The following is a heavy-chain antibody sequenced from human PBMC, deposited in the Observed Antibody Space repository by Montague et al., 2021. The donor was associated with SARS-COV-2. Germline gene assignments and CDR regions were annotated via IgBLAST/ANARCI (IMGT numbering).Heavy chain of an antibody. D-gene: IGHD3-3*01. J-gene: IGHJ5*02. CDR2: INHSGST. CDR1: GGSFSGYY. Sequence: SETLSLTCAVYGGSFSGYYWSWIRQPPGKGLEWIGEINHSGSTNYNPSLKSRVTISVDTSKNQFSLKLSSVTAADTAVYYCARGPDHYDFWSGYYRPWFDPWGQGTLVTVSS. CDR3: ARGPDHYDFWSGYYRPWFDP. V-gene: IGHV4-34*01.